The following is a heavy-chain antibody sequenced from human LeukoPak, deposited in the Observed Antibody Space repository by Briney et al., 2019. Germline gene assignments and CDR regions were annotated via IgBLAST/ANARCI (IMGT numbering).Heavy chain of an antibody. Sequence: SETLSLTCTVSGGSISTYYRSWIRQPAGKGLEWIGYIYYSGSTNYNPSLKSRVTISVDTSNNQFSLKLSSVTAADTAVYYCARTNYGGNSIYYYYMDVWGKGTTVTVSS. CDR2: IYYSGST. CDR3: ARTNYGGNSIYYYYMDV. CDR1: GGSISTYY. J-gene: IGHJ6*03. D-gene: IGHD4-23*01. V-gene: IGHV4-59*01.